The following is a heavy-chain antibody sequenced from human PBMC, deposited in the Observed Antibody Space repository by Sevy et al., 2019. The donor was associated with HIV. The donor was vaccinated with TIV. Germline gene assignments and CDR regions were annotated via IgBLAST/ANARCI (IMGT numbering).Heavy chain of an antibody. D-gene: IGHD6-13*01. Sequence: GGSLRLSCAASGFTFGSYAMSWVRQAPGKGLEWVSAISGSGGSTYYADSVKGRFTISRDNSKNTLYLQMNSLRAEDTAVYYCAKGIAAAGNQYWGQGTLVTVSS. CDR3: AKGIAAAGNQY. CDR2: ISGSGGST. J-gene: IGHJ4*02. V-gene: IGHV3-23*01. CDR1: GFTFGSYA.